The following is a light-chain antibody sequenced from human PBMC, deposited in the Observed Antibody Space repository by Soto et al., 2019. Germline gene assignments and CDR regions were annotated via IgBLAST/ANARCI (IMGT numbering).Light chain of an antibody. CDR1: NSDVGGYNY. CDR3: TSYSSSSTLVA. V-gene: IGLV2-14*01. J-gene: IGLJ2*01. Sequence: QSVLTQPASVSGSPGQSITISCAGTNSDVGGYNYVSWYQHHPGKAPKLLIYGVFNRPSGVSNRFSGSKSGNTASLTISGLQAEAEGDYYCTSYSSSSTLVAFGGGTKVTVL. CDR2: GVF.